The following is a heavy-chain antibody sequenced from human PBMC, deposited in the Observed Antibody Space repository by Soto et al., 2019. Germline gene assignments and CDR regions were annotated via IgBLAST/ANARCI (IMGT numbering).Heavy chain of an antibody. V-gene: IGHV1-69*01. CDR1: GGTFSSYA. Sequence: QVQLVQSGAEVKKPGSSVKVSCKASGGTFSSYAISWVRQAPGQGLEWMGGIIPIFGTANYAQKFQGRVTITADESTSTAYMELSSLRSEDTAVYYCASIPRTTYYYDSSGYPFDYWGQGTLVTVSS. CDR2: IIPIFGTA. D-gene: IGHD3-22*01. CDR3: ASIPRTTYYYDSSGYPFDY. J-gene: IGHJ4*02.